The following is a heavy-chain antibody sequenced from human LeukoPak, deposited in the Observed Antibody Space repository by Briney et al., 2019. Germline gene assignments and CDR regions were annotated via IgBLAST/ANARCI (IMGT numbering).Heavy chain of an antibody. D-gene: IGHD6-19*01. J-gene: IGHJ4*02. CDR3: AKGEGYTSGWYMKY. CDR1: GFSFSSFA. CDR2: INGNGEKA. V-gene: IGHV3-23*01. Sequence: GGSLRLSCAVSGFSFSSFAMSWVRQAPGKGLEWVSGINGNGEKAEYADSVKGRLTISRDNSKNTLYLQMSSLRAEDTAVYFCAKGEGYTSGWYMKYWGQGTLVTVSS.